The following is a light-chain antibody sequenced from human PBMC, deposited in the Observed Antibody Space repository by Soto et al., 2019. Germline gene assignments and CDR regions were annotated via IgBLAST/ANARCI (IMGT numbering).Light chain of an antibody. V-gene: IGKV3-11*01. CDR2: DAS. J-gene: IGKJ1*01. CDR1: QSVSSY. CDR3: QQRSNWPRT. Sequence: ETVLTQSPASLSLSPGERATLSCRASQSVSSYLALYQQKPGQAPRLLIYDASNRATGIPARFSGSGSGTDFTLTISSLEPEDFAVYYCQQRSNWPRTFGQGTKVEIK.